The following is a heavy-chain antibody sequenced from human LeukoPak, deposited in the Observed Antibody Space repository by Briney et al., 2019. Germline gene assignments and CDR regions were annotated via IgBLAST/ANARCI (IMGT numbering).Heavy chain of an antibody. J-gene: IGHJ4*02. Sequence: GGSLRLSCAASGFTFSSFAMSWVRQAPGKGLEWVSTISGSGASTYYADSVKGRFTISRDNSKNTLSLQMNSLRAEDTALYYCAKEWLRFGYWGQGTLVTVSS. V-gene: IGHV3-23*01. CDR3: AKEWLRFGY. CDR1: GFTFSSFA. D-gene: IGHD5-12*01. CDR2: ISGSGAST.